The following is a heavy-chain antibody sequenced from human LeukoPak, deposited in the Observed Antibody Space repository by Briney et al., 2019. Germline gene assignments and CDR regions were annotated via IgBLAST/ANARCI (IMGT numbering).Heavy chain of an antibody. CDR3: ARDPGDSSGYYYYYYYGMDV. Sequence: PGGSLRLSCAASGFTFSSYAMHWVRQAPGKGLEWVAVISYDGSNKYYADSVKGRFTISRDNSKNTLYLQMNSLRAEDTAVYYCARDPGDSSGYYYYYYYGMDVWGQGTTVTVSS. CDR2: ISYDGSNK. D-gene: IGHD3-22*01. CDR1: GFTFSSYA. V-gene: IGHV3-30-3*01. J-gene: IGHJ6*02.